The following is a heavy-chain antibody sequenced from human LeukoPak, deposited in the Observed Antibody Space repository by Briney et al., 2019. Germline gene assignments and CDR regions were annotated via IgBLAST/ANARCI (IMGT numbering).Heavy chain of an antibody. CDR3: AREIVVVAAFDY. V-gene: IGHV3-21*01. CDR1: GFTFSSYE. D-gene: IGHD2-15*01. CDR2: ISSSSSYI. J-gene: IGHJ4*02. Sequence: GGSLRLSCAASGFTFSSYEMNWVRQAPGKGLEWVSSISSSSSYIYYADSVKGRFTISRDNAKNSLYLQMNSLRAEDTAVYYCAREIVVVAAFDYWGQGTLVTVSS.